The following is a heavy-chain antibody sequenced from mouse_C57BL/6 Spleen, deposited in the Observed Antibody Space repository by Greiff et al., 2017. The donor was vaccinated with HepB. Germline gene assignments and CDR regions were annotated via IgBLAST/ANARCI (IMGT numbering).Heavy chain of an antibody. CDR1: GYSITSGYY. J-gene: IGHJ3*01. D-gene: IGHD1-1*01. Sequence: EVKLMESGPGLVKPSQSLSLTCSVTGYSITSGYYWNWIRQFPGNKLEWMGYISYDGSNNYNPSLKNRISITRDTSKNQFFLKLNSVTTEDTATYYCAREGVYGSSPWFAYWGQGTLVTVSA. V-gene: IGHV3-6*01. CDR3: AREGVYGSSPWFAY. CDR2: ISYDGSN.